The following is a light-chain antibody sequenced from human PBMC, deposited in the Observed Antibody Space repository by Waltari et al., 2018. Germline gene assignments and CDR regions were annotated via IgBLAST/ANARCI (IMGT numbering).Light chain of an antibody. V-gene: IGKV3D-20*02. Sequence: DIVMTQSPATLSVSPGEGATLSCRASQTIENNYLAWYQHKPGQAPRLLMYEASSWATGVPDRFRGSGSGRDFTLSISRLEPEDFATYYCQQSGTSPFTFGPGTTVAFK. J-gene: IGKJ3*01. CDR3: QQSGTSPFT. CDR2: EAS. CDR1: QTIENNY.